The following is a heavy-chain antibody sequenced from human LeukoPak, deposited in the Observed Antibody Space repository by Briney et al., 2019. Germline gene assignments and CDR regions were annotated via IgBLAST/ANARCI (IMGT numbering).Heavy chain of an antibody. CDR2: IYYSGST. V-gene: IGHV4-59*08. CDR1: GGSISSYY. Sequence: SETLSLTCTVSGGSISSYYWSWIRQPPGKGLEWIGYIYYSGSTNYNPSLKSRVTISVDTSKNQFSLKLSSVTAADTAVYYCARHPGYCSSTSCSYHHFDPWGQGTLVTVSS. J-gene: IGHJ5*02. CDR3: ARHPGYCSSTSCSYHHFDP. D-gene: IGHD2-2*01.